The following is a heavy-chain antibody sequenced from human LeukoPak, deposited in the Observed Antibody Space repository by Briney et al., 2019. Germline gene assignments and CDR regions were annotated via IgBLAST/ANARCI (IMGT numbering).Heavy chain of an antibody. V-gene: IGHV1-2*02. J-gene: IGHJ4*02. D-gene: IGHD6-13*01. CDR3: ARGLIAYSTSWWDY. CDR2: INPSNIT. CDR1: GYTFTGYY. Sequence: ASVKVSCKASGYTFTGYYIHWVRQAPGQGLEWMGWINPSNITTYAQKFQGRVTMTRDTSISTAYMELSRLRSDDTAVYYCARGLIAYSTSWWDYWGQGTLVTVSS.